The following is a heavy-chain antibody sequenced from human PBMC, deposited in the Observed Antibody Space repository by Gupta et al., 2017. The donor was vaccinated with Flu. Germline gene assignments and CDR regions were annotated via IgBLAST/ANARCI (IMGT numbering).Heavy chain of an antibody. Sequence: EVLLVESGGGLVQPGGYLRLSCTASGFAFNRYEMSWVRQARGRGLEWVAFISSSAVTYYTDPVRGRFTISRDNANNLLYLQMSSLRGEDTAVYYCARGHWDNWGQGTLVTVSS. J-gene: IGHJ4*02. V-gene: IGHV3-48*03. CDR3: ARGHWDN. CDR1: GFAFNRYE. CDR2: ISSSAVT.